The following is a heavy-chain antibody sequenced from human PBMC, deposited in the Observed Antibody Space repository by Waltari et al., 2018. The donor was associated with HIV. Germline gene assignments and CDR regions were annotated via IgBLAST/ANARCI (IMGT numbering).Heavy chain of an antibody. J-gene: IGHJ4*02. CDR2: IWFDSMNK. CDR1: GFDFSNFG. D-gene: IGHD1-1*01. V-gene: IGHV3-33*08. CDR3: ARLTREGYNGGFDY. Sequence: QVQLVESGGGVVQPGRSLRLSCAASGFDFSNFGMHWVCQVPGKGLEWVGVIWFDSMNKYYGDSVKDRFTISRDNSKKTFYLQMDSLRGEDTAVYYCARLTREGYNGGFDYWGQGTLVTVSS.